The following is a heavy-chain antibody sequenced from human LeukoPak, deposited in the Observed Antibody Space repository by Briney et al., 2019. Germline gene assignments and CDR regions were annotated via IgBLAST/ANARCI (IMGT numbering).Heavy chain of an antibody. J-gene: IGHJ6*03. CDR3: ARGTSWYKGAPYYYYYYMDV. CDR1: GGSFSGYY. Sequence: SETLSLTCAVYGGSFSGYYWSWIRQPPGKGLEWIGEINHSGSTNYNPSLKSRVTISVDTSKDQFSLKLSSVTAADTAVYYCARGTSWYKGAPYYYYYYMDVWGKGTTVTVSS. V-gene: IGHV4-34*01. CDR2: INHSGST. D-gene: IGHD6-13*01.